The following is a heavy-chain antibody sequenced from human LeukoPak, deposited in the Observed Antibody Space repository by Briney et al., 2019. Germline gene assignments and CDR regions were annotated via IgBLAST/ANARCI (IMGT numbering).Heavy chain of an antibody. V-gene: IGHV3-7*01. J-gene: IGHJ4*02. D-gene: IGHD3-22*01. CDR2: IKQDGSEK. CDR3: ARDGHYYDSSGYYSIFDY. Sequence: GGSLRLSCAASGFTFSSYWMSWVRQAPGKGLEWVANIKQDGSEKYYVDSVKGRFTISRDNAKNSPYLQMNSLRAEDTAVYYCARDGHYYDSSGYYSIFDYWGQGTLVTVSS. CDR1: GFTFSSYW.